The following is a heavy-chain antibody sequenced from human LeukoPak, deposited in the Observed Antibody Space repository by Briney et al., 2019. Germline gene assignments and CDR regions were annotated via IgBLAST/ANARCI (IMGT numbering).Heavy chain of an antibody. V-gene: IGHV4-4*02. Sequence: SETLSLTCAVSGDSISSSNWWSWVRQPPGKGLEWIGQIYHSGTTNYNPSLKSRVTISVDKSKNQFSLRLSSVTAADTAVYYCASRPPGLGSLSIWGQGTLVTVSS. D-gene: IGHD3/OR15-3a*01. CDR1: GDSISSSNW. CDR2: IYHSGTT. J-gene: IGHJ4*02. CDR3: ASRPPGLGSLSI.